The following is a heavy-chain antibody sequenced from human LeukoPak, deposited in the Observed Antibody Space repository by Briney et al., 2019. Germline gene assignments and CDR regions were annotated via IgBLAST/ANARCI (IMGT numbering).Heavy chain of an antibody. CDR1: GFTFSSSE. J-gene: IGHJ3*02. CDR3: AKRGPRPGRWSDAFNI. D-gene: IGHD4-23*01. CDR2: ISGSGGST. V-gene: IGHV3-23*01. Sequence: GGSLRLSCAVSGFTFSSSEMNWVRQAPGKGLEWVSAISGSGGSTYYADSVKGRFTISRDNSKNTLYLQMNSPRAEDTAVYYCAKRGPRPGRWSDAFNIWGQGTMVTVSS.